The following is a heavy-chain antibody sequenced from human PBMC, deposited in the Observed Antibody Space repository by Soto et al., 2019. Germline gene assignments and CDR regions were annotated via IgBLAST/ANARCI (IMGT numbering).Heavy chain of an antibody. J-gene: IGHJ4*02. CDR3: AHGSFFRVAHFDF. Sequence: QITLKESGPTLVKPTKTLTLTCTFSGFSLSTTGVTVGWVRQPPGKALEWLALIHWDDDKRYYPSLKTRVTIAKDTSKNQVVLTMTNLDPADTATYYCAHGSFFRVAHFDFWGQGMLVTVSS. CDR1: GFSLSTTGVT. V-gene: IGHV2-5*02. CDR2: IHWDDDK. D-gene: IGHD3-3*01.